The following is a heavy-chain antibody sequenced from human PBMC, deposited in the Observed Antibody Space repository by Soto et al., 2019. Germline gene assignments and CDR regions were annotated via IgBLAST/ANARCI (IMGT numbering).Heavy chain of an antibody. V-gene: IGHV3-30-3*01. Sequence: VQLVECGGGVVQPGGSLRLSCAASGFTFSSYAMHWVRQAPGKGLEWVAVISYDGSNKYYADSVKGRFTISRDNSKNTLYLEMNSLRAEDTAVYYCARGVGVRPPYYYYGMDVWGQGTTVTVSS. CDR2: ISYDGSNK. CDR1: GFTFSSYA. CDR3: ARGVGVRPPYYYYGMDV. D-gene: IGHD1-26*01. J-gene: IGHJ6*02.